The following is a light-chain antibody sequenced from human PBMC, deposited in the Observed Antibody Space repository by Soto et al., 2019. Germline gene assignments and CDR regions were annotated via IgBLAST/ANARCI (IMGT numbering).Light chain of an antibody. Sequence: DIRMTQSPSSLSASVGDRVTIACRARQSIDTHLNWYQQHPGKAPNALIYEASNLQSGVPSRFSGSGSGTDCTLTISGLQPDDSATYYCQQTYSPPATFGQGTKVEIK. J-gene: IGKJ1*01. V-gene: IGKV1-39*01. CDR1: QSIDTH. CDR2: EAS. CDR3: QQTYSPPAT.